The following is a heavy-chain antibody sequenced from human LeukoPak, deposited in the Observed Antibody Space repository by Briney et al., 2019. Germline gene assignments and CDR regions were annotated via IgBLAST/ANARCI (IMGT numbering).Heavy chain of an antibody. CDR1: GGSISSYY. Sequence: PSETPSLTCTVSGGSISSYYCSWIRQPPGKGLEWIGYIYYSGSTNYNPSLKSRVTISVDTSKNQFSLKLSSVTAADTAVYYCVRSSRWQLAFDYWGQGTLVTVFS. J-gene: IGHJ4*02. CDR2: IYYSGST. CDR3: VRSSRWQLAFDY. D-gene: IGHD6-13*01. V-gene: IGHV4-59*01.